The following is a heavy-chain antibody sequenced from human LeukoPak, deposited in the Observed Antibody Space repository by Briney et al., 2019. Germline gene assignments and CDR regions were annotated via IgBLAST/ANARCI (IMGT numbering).Heavy chain of an antibody. D-gene: IGHD2-21*02. Sequence: RGSLRLSCAASGFTYSSYAMSWVRPAPGKGLEWVSAISVSGGSTYYADSVKGRFTISRDNSKNTLYLQMNSLRAEETAVYYCAKERSRGGDCLDYWGQGTLVTVSS. V-gene: IGHV3-23*01. J-gene: IGHJ4*02. CDR1: GFTYSSYA. CDR3: AKERSRGGDCLDY. CDR2: ISVSGGST.